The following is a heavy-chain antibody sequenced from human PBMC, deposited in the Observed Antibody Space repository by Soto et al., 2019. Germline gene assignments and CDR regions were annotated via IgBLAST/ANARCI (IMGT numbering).Heavy chain of an antibody. CDR1: GFSSSSYA. V-gene: IGHV3-23*01. CDR2: ISGSGGNT. Sequence: VSLRLSCAVSGFSSSSYAMAWVRQAPGKGLEWVSAISGSGGNTYYADSAKGRFTISRDNSKNTLYLQMNSLRAEDTAVYYCARDTAYDFWSEFDYWGKGILVTVAS. J-gene: IGHJ4*02. CDR3: ARDTAYDFWSEFDY. D-gene: IGHD3-3*01.